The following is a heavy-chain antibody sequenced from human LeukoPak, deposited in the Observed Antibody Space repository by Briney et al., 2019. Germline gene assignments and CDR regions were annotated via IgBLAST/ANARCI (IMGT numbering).Heavy chain of an antibody. CDR1: GFTFDDYA. J-gene: IGHJ4*02. CDR3: AKVIFVGDYGFDY. D-gene: IGHD4-17*01. Sequence: PGRSLRLSCAASGFTFDDYAMHWVRQAPGKGLEWVSGISWNSGSIGYADSVKGRFTISRDNSKNTLYLQMNSLRAEDTAVYYCAKVIFVGDYGFDYWGQGTLVTVSS. CDR2: ISWNSGSI. V-gene: IGHV3-9*01.